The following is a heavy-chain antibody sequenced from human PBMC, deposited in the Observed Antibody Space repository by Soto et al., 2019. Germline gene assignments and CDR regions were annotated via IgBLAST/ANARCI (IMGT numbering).Heavy chain of an antibody. J-gene: IGHJ4*02. Sequence: SETLTLTCSVSGGSISGSYWSWIRQSPGKGLEWLGYVYYTGSTNYSPSLRSRVSISVDTSKNEFSLRLSSVTAADTAVYFCARSVAVPGAHIDYWGQGTQVTVS. CDR3: ARSVAVPGAHIDY. V-gene: IGHV4-59*01. CDR2: VYYTGST. D-gene: IGHD6-19*01. CDR1: GGSISGSY.